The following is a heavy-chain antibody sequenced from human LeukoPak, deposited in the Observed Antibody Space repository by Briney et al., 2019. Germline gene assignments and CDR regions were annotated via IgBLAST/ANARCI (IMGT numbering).Heavy chain of an antibody. Sequence: GGSLRLSCAASGFAFSSYWMSWVRQAPGKGLEWVANIKQDGSEKYYVDSVKGRFTISRDNAKNSLYLQMNSLRAEDTAVYYCARERGYSYGMNWFDPWGQGTLVTVSS. J-gene: IGHJ5*02. CDR1: GFAFSSYW. V-gene: IGHV3-7*01. CDR2: IKQDGSEK. CDR3: ARERGYSYGMNWFDP. D-gene: IGHD5-18*01.